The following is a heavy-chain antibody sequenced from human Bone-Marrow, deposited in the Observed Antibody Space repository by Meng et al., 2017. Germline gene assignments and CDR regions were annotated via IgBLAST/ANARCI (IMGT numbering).Heavy chain of an antibody. J-gene: IGHJ3*02. Sequence: SETLSLTCTVSGGSVSSGSYYWSWIRQPPGKGREWLGYIYYSVSTNYNPSLKSRVTISVDTSKNQYSLKLSSVTAADTAVYYCGYYYYDSSGLPGAFDIWGQGTMVTVSS. D-gene: IGHD3-22*01. V-gene: IGHV4-61*01. CDR1: GGSVSSGSYY. CDR3: GYYYYDSSGLPGAFDI. CDR2: IYYSVST.